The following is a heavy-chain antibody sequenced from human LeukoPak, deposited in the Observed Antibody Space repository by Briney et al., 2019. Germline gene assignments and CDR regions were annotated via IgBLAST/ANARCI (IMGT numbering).Heavy chain of an antibody. J-gene: IGHJ6*03. Sequence: ASVKVSCKASDYTFTNYATTWVRQAPGQGLEWMGWISAYNGNTNYAQKLQGRVTMTTDTSTSTAYMELRSLRSDDTAVYYCARTTTSARHYNYYMDVWGKGTTVTVSS. CDR3: ARTTTSARHYNYYMDV. V-gene: IGHV1-18*01. D-gene: IGHD4-17*01. CDR2: ISAYNGNT. CDR1: DYTFTNYA.